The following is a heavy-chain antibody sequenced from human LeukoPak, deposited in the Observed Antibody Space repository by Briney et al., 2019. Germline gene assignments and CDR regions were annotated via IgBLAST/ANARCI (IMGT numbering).Heavy chain of an antibody. D-gene: IGHD6-19*01. J-gene: IGHJ4*02. CDR3: AIAVAGTGHFDY. V-gene: IGHV1-69*06. Sequence: SVKVSCKASGGTFSSYAISWVRQAPGHGLEWMGGIIPIFGTANYAQKFQGRVTITADKFTSTAYMELSSLRSEDTAVYYCAIAVAGTGHFDYWGQGTLVAVSS. CDR1: GGTFSSYA. CDR2: IIPIFGTA.